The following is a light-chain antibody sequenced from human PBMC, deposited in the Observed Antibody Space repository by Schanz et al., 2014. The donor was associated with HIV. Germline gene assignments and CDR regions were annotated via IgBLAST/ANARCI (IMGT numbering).Light chain of an antibody. CDR1: QSVSSNY. Sequence: EIVLTQSPGTLSLSPGERATLSCRASQSVSSNYLAWYQQKPGQAPRLLIYNASNRATGIPARFSGSGSGTDFTLTISSLEPEDFAVYYCQQRSNWPPGRTFGQGTKLEIK. V-gene: IGKV3-11*01. CDR2: NAS. J-gene: IGKJ2*01. CDR3: QQRSNWPPGRT.